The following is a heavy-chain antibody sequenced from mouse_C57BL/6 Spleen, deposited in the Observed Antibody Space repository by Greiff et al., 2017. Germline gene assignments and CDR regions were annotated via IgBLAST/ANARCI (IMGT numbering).Heavy chain of an antibody. Sequence: EVQLQQSGPELVKPGASVKISCKASGYTFTDYYMNWVKQSHGKSLEWIGDINPNNGGTSYNQKFKGKATLTVDKSSSTAYMELRSLTSEDSAVYYCARGGYYSNYVFAYWGQGTLVTVSA. J-gene: IGHJ3*01. CDR2: INPNNGGT. D-gene: IGHD2-5*01. CDR1: GYTFTDYY. V-gene: IGHV1-26*01. CDR3: ARGGYYSNYVFAY.